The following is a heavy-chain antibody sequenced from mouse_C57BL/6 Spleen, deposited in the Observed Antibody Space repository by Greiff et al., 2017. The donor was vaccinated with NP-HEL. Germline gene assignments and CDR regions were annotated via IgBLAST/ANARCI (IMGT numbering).Heavy chain of an antibody. D-gene: IGHD1-1*01. CDR3: ARRDTTEAWFAY. J-gene: IGHJ3*01. CDR2: ISSGGSYT. V-gene: IGHV5-6*01. CDR1: GFTFSSYG. Sequence: EVKLVESGGDLVKPGGSLKLSCAASGFTFSSYGMSWVRQTPDKRLEWVATISSGGSYTYYPDSVKGRFTISRDNAKNTLYLQMSSLKSEDTAMYYCARRDTTEAWFAYWGQGTLVTVSA.